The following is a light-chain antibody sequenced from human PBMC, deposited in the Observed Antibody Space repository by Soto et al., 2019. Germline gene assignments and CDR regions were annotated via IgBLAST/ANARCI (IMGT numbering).Light chain of an antibody. CDR2: GAS. J-gene: IGKJ1*01. Sequence: EIVMTQSPATLSVSPGERATLSCRASQSVSNKLAWYQQKPGLAPKLLIYGASTRATGIPARFSGSGSGTEFTLTISSLQSEDFAVYYCQQYHNWRAFCQGTNVEIK. CDR1: QSVSNK. CDR3: QQYHNWRA. V-gene: IGKV3D-15*01.